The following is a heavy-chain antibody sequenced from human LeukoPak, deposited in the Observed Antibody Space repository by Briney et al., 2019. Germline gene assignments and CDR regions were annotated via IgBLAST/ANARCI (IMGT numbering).Heavy chain of an antibody. V-gene: IGHV1-46*01. Sequence: ASVKVSCKASGYTFTNYYMHWVRQAPGQGLEWMGIINPGDAGTNYAEKFQGRVTMARDTSTRTVYMELSSLRSEDTAVYYCARDGSGWYSKFDYWGQGTVVTVSS. D-gene: IGHD6-19*01. J-gene: IGHJ4*02. CDR3: ARDGSGWYSKFDY. CDR2: INPGDAGT. CDR1: GYTFTNYY.